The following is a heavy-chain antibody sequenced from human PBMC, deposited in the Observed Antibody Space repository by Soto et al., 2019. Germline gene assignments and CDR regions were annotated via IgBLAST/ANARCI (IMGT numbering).Heavy chain of an antibody. V-gene: IGHV1-18*01. J-gene: IGHJ4*02. CDR1: GYTFTSYG. CDR2: ISAYNGNT. D-gene: IGHD6-13*01. Sequence: ASVKVSCKASGYTFTSYGISWVLQAPGQGLEWMGWISAYNGNTNYAQKLQGRVTMTTDTSTRTAYMELRSLTSDDTAVYYCARDLGIASAGAVYWGKVTPVTVS. CDR3: ARDLGIASAGAVY.